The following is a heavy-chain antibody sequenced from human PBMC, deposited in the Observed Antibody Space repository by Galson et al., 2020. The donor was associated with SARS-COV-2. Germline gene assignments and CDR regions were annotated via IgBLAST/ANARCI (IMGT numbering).Heavy chain of an antibody. V-gene: IGHV3-74*01. CDR2: INNDGSST. CDR3: ARVPPSRNDRLGGREGP. Sequence: GGSLRLSCAASGFSFSSSWMNWVRQAPGKGLVWVTRINNDGSSTNYADSVKGRLTISRDNAKNTLYLQMNSLRAEDTAVYYCARVPPSRNDRLGGREGPGGRGSLVTVSS. J-gene: IGHJ1*01. D-gene: IGHD3-16*01. CDR1: GFSFSSSW.